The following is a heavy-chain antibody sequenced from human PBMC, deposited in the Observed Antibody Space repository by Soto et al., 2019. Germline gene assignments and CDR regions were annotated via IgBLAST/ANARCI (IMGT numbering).Heavy chain of an antibody. CDR2: IKQDGSEK. CDR1: GFTFSSFW. J-gene: IGHJ4*02. V-gene: IGHV3-7*05. Sequence: EVQLVESGGGLVQPGGALRLSCAASGFTFSSFWMYWVRQAPGRGLEWVATIKQDGSEKYHVDSVKGRFTISRDNAKNSLYLHMSSLGADDTAVYYCARGDLFDSSRYYADYWGQGTLVTVSS. D-gene: IGHD3-22*01. CDR3: ARGDLFDSSRYYADY.